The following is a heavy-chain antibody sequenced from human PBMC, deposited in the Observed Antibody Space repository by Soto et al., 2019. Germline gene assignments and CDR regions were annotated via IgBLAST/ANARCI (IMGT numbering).Heavy chain of an antibody. CDR1: GFTFSSYG. J-gene: IGHJ3*02. V-gene: IGHV3-23*01. CDR2: ISGSGGST. D-gene: IGHD4-17*01. CDR3: AKDVHYGGNGSDAFDI. Sequence: HPGGSLELACAASGFTFSSYGMSWVRQAPGKGLEWVSAISGSGGSTYYADSVKGRFTISRDNSKNTLYLQMNSLRAEDTAVYYCAKDVHYGGNGSDAFDIWGQGTMVTVSS.